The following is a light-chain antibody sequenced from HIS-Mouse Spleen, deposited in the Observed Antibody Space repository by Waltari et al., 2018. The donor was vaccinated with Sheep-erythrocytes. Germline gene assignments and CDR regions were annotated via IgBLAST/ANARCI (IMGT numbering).Light chain of an antibody. J-gene: IGLJ3*02. Sequence: QSALTQPASVSGSPGQSITISCTGTSSDVGSYKLVPWYHTHPGKAPKLMLYEGRKRPSGVSKRISGSKSGNPASLRISGLQAEDEANYCGCSDAGSSTPWVFGGGTKLTVL. V-gene: IGLV2-23*01. CDR1: SSDVGSYKL. CDR3: CSDAGSSTPWV. CDR2: EGR.